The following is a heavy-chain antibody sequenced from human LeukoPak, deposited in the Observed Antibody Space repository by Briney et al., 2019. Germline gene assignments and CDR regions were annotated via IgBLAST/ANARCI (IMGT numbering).Heavy chain of an antibody. V-gene: IGHV3-48*02. CDR2: ISTGSSTT. CDR3: ARVAAGYSVNYFDY. J-gene: IGHJ4*02. Sequence: GGSLRLSCAASEFAFSTYNMNWVRQAPGKGLEWVPYISTGSSTTYYADSVKGRFTISRDNVENSLYLQMNSLRDEDTAVYYCARVAAGYSVNYFDYWGQGTLVTVSS. CDR1: EFAFSTYN. D-gene: IGHD4-23*01.